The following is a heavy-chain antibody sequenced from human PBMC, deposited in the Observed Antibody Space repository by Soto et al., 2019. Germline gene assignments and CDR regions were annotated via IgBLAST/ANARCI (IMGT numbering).Heavy chain of an antibody. CDR2: IYHSGST. V-gene: IGHV4-30-2*01. CDR1: GGSISSGGYS. CDR3: ARATYYYDSSGYYYVSRRPHKDAFDI. J-gene: IGHJ3*02. Sequence: PSETLFLTCAVSGGSISSGGYSWSWIRQPPGKGLEWIGYIYHSGSTYYNPSLKSRVTISVDRSKNQFSLKLSSVTAADTAVYYCARATYYYDSSGYYYVSRRPHKDAFDIWGQGTMVTVSS. D-gene: IGHD3-22*01.